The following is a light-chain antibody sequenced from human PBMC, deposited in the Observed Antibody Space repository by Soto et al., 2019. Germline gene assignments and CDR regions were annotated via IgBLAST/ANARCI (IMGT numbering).Light chain of an antibody. CDR3: QQYDTLFLFT. CDR1: QDISNY. J-gene: IGKJ3*01. Sequence: DIQMTQSPSSLSASVGDRVTITCQASQDISNYLNWYQQKPGKAPKLLIYDASNLETGVPSRFSGSGSGTDFTFTISSLQPEDIATYYCQQYDTLFLFTFGPGTKVDIK. CDR2: DAS. V-gene: IGKV1-33*01.